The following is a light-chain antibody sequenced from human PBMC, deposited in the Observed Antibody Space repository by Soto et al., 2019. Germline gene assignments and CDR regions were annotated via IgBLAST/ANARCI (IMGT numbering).Light chain of an antibody. V-gene: IGLV2-8*01. Sequence: QSALTEPPSASGSPGQSVTISCTGTSSDVGAYNYVSWYQQYTGKAPKLMIYDVSKRPSGVPDRFSGSKSGNTASLTVSGLRADDEAVYYCSSYGGGDTFHVIFGGGTKLTAL. J-gene: IGLJ2*01. CDR3: SSYGGGDTFHVI. CDR1: SSDVGAYNY. CDR2: DVS.